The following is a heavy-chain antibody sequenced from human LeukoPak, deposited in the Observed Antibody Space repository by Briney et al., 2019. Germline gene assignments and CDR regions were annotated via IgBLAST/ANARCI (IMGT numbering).Heavy chain of an antibody. D-gene: IGHD3-10*01. Sequence: GGSLRLSCAVSGFTFSSYGMHWVRQAAGKGLEWGAVISYDGSNQYYADSVKGRFTISRDNSKNTLYLQMNSLRGEDTAVYYCAKGPSYGSGSYSIDYWGQGTLVTVSS. CDR3: AKGPSYGSGSYSIDY. V-gene: IGHV3-30*18. CDR2: ISYDGSNQ. J-gene: IGHJ4*02. CDR1: GFTFSSYG.